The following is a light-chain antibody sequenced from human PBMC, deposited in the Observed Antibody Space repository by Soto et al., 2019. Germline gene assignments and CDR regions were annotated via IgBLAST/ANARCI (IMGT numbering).Light chain of an antibody. CDR1: QIVSNV. CDR3: QKYYSNPWT. V-gene: IGKV1-5*01. CDR2: DIS. J-gene: IGKJ1*01. Sequence: DIQMTPSPSTLSASVVYRFTITFLAIQIVSNVLAWFQQRPGEGPKLLIYDISSLGSGVPSRFSGSGSATGTEFTLTISSLQPDDLATYYCQKYYSNPWTFGQGNKGDIK.